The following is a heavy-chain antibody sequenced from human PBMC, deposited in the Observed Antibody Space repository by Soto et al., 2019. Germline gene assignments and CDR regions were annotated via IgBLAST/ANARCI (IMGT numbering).Heavy chain of an antibody. CDR1: GGSISSSSYY. CDR3: ARLENYDFWSGYSLASRGLIMDV. J-gene: IGHJ6*03. Sequence: SETLSLTCTVSGGSISSSSYYWGWIRQPPGKGLEWIGSIYYSGSTYYNPSLKSRVTISVDTSKNQFSLKLSSVTAADTAVYYCARLENYDFWSGYSLASRGLIMDVWGKGTTVTVSS. CDR2: IYYSGST. V-gene: IGHV4-39*01. D-gene: IGHD3-3*01.